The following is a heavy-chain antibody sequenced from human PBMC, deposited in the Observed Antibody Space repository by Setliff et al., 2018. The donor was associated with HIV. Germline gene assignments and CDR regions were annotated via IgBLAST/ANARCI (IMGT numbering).Heavy chain of an antibody. Sequence: SETLSLTCTVSGGSISSYYWSWIRQPAGKGLEWIGRIYTSGSAFYNPSLKSRVTISTDTSKNQFSLRLTSVTAAETAVYYCARLGAEDFSDYDRVDYWGQGTLVTVS. CDR3: ARLGAEDFSDYDRVDY. CDR2: IYTSGSA. CDR1: GGSISSYY. J-gene: IGHJ4*02. V-gene: IGHV4-4*07. D-gene: IGHD5-12*01.